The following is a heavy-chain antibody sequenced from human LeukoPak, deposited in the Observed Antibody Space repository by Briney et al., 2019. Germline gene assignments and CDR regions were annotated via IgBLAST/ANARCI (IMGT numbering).Heavy chain of an antibody. Sequence: PGRSLRLSCAASGFTFSGYGMHWVRQAPGKGLEWVAVISYDGSNKYYADSVKGRFTISRDNSKNTLYLQMNSLRAEDTAVYYCAKSRIAARLIIDYWGQGTLVTVSS. CDR2: ISYDGSNK. V-gene: IGHV3-30*18. D-gene: IGHD6-6*01. CDR3: AKSRIAARLIIDY. J-gene: IGHJ4*02. CDR1: GFTFSGYG.